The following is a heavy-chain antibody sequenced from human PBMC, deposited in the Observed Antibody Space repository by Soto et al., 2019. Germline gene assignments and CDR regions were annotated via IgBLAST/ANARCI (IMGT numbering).Heavy chain of an antibody. V-gene: IGHV1-69*01. CDR1: GGTFSSYA. Sequence: QVQLVQSGAEVKKPGSSVKVSCKASGGTFSSYAISWVRQAPGQGLEWMGGIIPIFGTANYAQKFQGRVTITADESTSTAYMELSSLGSEDTAVYYCARVWAVAGTIGVYYYGMDVWGQGTTVTVSS. J-gene: IGHJ6*02. CDR2: IIPIFGTA. D-gene: IGHD6-19*01. CDR3: ARVWAVAGTIGVYYYGMDV.